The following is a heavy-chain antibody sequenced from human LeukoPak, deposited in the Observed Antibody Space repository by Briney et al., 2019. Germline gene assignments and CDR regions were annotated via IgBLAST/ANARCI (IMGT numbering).Heavy chain of an antibody. D-gene: IGHD2-8*01. Sequence: GGSLRLSCAASGFTFSTYWIHWVRHAPGKGLVWVSRITSDGSGTIYADSVKGRFTISRDNAKNTLYLQMNSLRVEDTAVYYCARGGVNHGFDIWGQGAMVTVSS. CDR3: ARGGVNHGFDI. CDR2: ITSDGSGT. J-gene: IGHJ3*02. CDR1: GFTFSTYW. V-gene: IGHV3-74*01.